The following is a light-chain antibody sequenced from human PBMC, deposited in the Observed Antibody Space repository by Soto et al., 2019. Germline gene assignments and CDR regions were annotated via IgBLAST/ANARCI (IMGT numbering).Light chain of an antibody. J-gene: IGLJ3*02. CDR2: DVS. Sequence: QSALTQPASVSGSPGQSITISCTGTSRDVGGYNYVSWYQQHPGKAPKLMIYDVSSRPSGVSNRFSGSKSGNTASLTISGLQAEDEADYYCSSYTSSSTNWVFGGGTQLTVL. CDR3: SSYTSSSTNWV. V-gene: IGLV2-14*01. CDR1: SRDVGGYNY.